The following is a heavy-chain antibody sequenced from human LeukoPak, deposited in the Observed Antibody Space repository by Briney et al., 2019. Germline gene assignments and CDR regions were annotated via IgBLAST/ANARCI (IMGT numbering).Heavy chain of an antibody. V-gene: IGHV3-20*04. J-gene: IGHJ4*02. Sequence: GGSLRLSCAASGFTFDDYGMSWVRQAPGKGLVWVSGINWNGGSTGYADSVKGRFTISRDNAKNSLYLQMNSLRAEDTALYYCARDVYDSSGYFLWGQGTLVTVSS. D-gene: IGHD3-22*01. CDR3: ARDVYDSSGYFL. CDR1: GFTFDDYG. CDR2: INWNGGST.